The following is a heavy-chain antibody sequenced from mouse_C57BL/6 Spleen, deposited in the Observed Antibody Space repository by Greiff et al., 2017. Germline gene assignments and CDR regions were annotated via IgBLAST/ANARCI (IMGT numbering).Heavy chain of an antibody. Sequence: QVQLQQPGAELVLPGASVKLSCKASGYTFTSYWMHWVKQRPGQGLEWIGEIDPSDSYTNYNQKFKGKSTLTVDKSSSTAYMQLSSLTSEDSAVYYCARYNDYDSFDYWGQGTTLTVSS. CDR1: GYTFTSYW. CDR3: ARYNDYDSFDY. D-gene: IGHD2-4*01. V-gene: IGHV1-69*01. J-gene: IGHJ2*01. CDR2: IDPSDSYT.